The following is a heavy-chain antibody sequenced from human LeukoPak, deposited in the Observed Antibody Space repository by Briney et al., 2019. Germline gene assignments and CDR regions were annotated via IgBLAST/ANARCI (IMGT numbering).Heavy chain of an antibody. CDR1: GFTFSSYA. D-gene: IGHD5-18*01. CDR3: ARWDSDTAMVTVDY. V-gene: IGHV3-30-3*01. J-gene: IGHJ4*02. CDR2: ISYGGSNK. Sequence: PGGSLRLSCAASGFTFSSYAMHWVRQAPGKGLEWVAVISYGGSNKYYADSVKGRFTISRDNSKNTLYLQMNSLRAEDTAVYYCARWDSDTAMVTVDYWGQGTLVTVSS.